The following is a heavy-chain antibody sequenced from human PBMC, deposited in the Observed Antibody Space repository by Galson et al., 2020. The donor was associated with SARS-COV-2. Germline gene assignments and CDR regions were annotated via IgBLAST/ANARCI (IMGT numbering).Heavy chain of an antibody. V-gene: IGHV3-33*01. CDR1: GFTFSSYG. D-gene: IGHD3-9*01. J-gene: IGHJ4*02. Sequence: GESLKISCAASGFTFSSYGMHWVRQAPGKGLEWVAVRWYDGSNKYYADSVKGRFTISRDNSKNTLYLQMNSLRAEDTAVYYCARETGYYDILTGPPAFDYWGQGTLVTVSS. CDR3: ARETGYYDILTGPPAFDY. CDR2: RWYDGSNK.